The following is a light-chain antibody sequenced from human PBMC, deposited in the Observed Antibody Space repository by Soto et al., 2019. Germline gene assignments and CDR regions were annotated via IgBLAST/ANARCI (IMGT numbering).Light chain of an antibody. CDR2: GAS. J-gene: IGKJ1*01. CDR3: QHYNIWPPWT. CDR1: QCISSN. V-gene: IGKV3D-15*01. Sequence: EIVMTQSTATLSVSPGERATLSCRASQCISSNLTWYQQKPGQAPRLLIYGASTRATGIPARFSGSGSGTEFTHTISSMQSEDCAVYYCQHYNIWPPWTFGQGTKVEIK.